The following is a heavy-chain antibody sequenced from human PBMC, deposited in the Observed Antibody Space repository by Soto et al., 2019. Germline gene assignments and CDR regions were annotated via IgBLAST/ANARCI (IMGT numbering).Heavy chain of an antibody. J-gene: IGHJ5*01. Sequence: SETLSLTCAVSGVSIHNSHSFWGWIRQPPGKGLEFIANVYYSGGAHYNPSFKSRVTISVDTATNQVSLRMSSVTAADTAVYFCGRVVEGATRHSDFDSWGQGTLVIVSS. CDR3: GRVVEGATRHSDFDS. CDR1: GVSIHNSHSF. V-gene: IGHV4-39*01. CDR2: VYYSGGA. D-gene: IGHD2-21*01.